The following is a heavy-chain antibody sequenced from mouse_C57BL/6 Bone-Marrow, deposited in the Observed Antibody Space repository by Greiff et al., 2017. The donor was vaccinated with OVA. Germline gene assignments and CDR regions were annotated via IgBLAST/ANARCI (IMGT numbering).Heavy chain of an antibody. D-gene: IGHD1-1*01. CDR2: IYPRDGST. J-gene: IGHJ2*01. V-gene: IGHV1-78*01. Sequence: VKLQESDAELVKPGASVKISCKVSGYTFTDHTIHWMKQRPEQGLEWIGYIYPRDGSTKYNEKFKGKATLTADKSSSTAYMQLNSLTSEDSAVYFCARSPYGTTVVAYYFDYWGQGTTLTVSS. CDR1: GYTFTDHT. CDR3: ARSPYGTTVVAYYFDY.